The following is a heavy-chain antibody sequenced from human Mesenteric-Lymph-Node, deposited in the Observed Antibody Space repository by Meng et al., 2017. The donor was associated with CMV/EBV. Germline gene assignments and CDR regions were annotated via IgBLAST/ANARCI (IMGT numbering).Heavy chain of an antibody. CDR1: GYTFTGYY. CDR2: INPNSGGT. V-gene: IGHV1-2*02. Sequence: ASVKVSCKASGYTFTGYYMHWVRQAPGQGLEWMGWINPNSGGTNYAQKFQGRVTMTRDTSISTAYMELSRLRSDDTAVYYCARGSIAAAGRGGLGYWGQGTLVTVSS. J-gene: IGHJ4*02. D-gene: IGHD6-13*01. CDR3: ARGSIAAAGRGGLGY.